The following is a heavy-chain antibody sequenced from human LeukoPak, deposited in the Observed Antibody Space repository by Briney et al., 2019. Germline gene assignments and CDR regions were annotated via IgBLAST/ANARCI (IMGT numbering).Heavy chain of an antibody. CDR2: IYYSGST. CDR1: GGSISSYY. Sequence: SETLSLTCTVSGGSISSYYWSWIRQPPGKGLEWIGYIYYSGSTNYNPSLKSRVTISVDTSKNQFSLKLSSVTAAGTAVYYCARGYSYGQGDFDYWGQGTLVTVSS. J-gene: IGHJ4*02. CDR3: ARGYSYGQGDFDY. V-gene: IGHV4-59*01. D-gene: IGHD5-18*01.